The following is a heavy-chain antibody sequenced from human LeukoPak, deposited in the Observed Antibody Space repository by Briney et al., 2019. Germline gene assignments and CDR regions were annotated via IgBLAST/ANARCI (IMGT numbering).Heavy chain of an antibody. Sequence: SETLSLTCTVSGGSISSYYWSWIRQPPGKGLEWIGYIFYRGSTNYNPSLKSRVTISVDTSKNQFSLKLSSVTAADTAVYYCARTRRHTIFGVVTPWDAFDIWGQGTMVTVSS. D-gene: IGHD3-3*01. CDR3: ARTRRHTIFGVVTPWDAFDI. CDR2: IFYRGST. CDR1: GGSISSYY. J-gene: IGHJ3*02. V-gene: IGHV4-59*08.